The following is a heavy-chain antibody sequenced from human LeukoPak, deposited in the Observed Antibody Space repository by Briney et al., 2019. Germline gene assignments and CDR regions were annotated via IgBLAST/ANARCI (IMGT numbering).Heavy chain of an antibody. Sequence: ASETLSLTCTVSGGSISSYYWSWIRQPPGKGLEWIGYIYYSGSTNYNPSLKSRVTISVDTSKNQFSLKLSSVTAADTAVYYCASRHSSGWYGWSAPGGREPLVTVPS. V-gene: IGHV4-59*08. CDR1: GGSISSYY. J-gene: IGHJ5*02. CDR2: IYYSGST. CDR3: ASRHSSGWYGWSAP. D-gene: IGHD6-13*01.